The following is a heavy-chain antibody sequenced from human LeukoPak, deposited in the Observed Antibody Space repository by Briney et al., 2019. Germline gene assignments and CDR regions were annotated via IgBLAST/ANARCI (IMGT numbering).Heavy chain of an antibody. CDR3: ARDPTGGYSYGLLDY. CDR1: GFTVSSNY. V-gene: IGHV3-66*02. D-gene: IGHD5-18*01. Sequence: GGSLRLSCAASGFTVSSNYMSWVRQAPGKGLEWVSVIYSGGSTYYADSVKGRFTISRDNSKNTLYLQMNSLRAEDTAVYYCARDPTGGYSYGLLDYWGQGTLVTVSS. J-gene: IGHJ4*02. CDR2: IYSGGST.